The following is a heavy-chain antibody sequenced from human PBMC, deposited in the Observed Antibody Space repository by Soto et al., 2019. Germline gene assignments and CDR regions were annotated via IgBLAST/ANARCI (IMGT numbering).Heavy chain of an antibody. CDR3: AREAIVVVPAAMYAWFDP. V-gene: IGHV3-74*01. CDR1: GFTFSSYW. Sequence: PGGSLRLSCAASGFTFSSYWMHWVRQAPGKGLVWVSRINSDGSSTSYADSVKGRFTISRDNAKNTLYLQMNSLRAEDTAVYYCAREAIVVVPAAMYAWFDPWGQGTLVTVS. J-gene: IGHJ5*02. CDR2: INSDGSST. D-gene: IGHD2-2*01.